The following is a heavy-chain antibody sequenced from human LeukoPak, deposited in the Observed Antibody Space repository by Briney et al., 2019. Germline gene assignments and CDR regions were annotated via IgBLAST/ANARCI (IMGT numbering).Heavy chain of an antibody. D-gene: IGHD1-26*01. CDR2: MSGSGGST. CDR1: GFTFSSYA. J-gene: IGHJ4*02. CDR3: ARGGSGSYYRPLDY. V-gene: IGHV3-23*01. Sequence: GGSLRLSCAASGFTFSSYAMSWVRQAPGKGLEWVSTMSGSGGSTYYADSVKGRFTISRDNSKNTLYLQMNSLRAEDTAVYYCARGGSGSYYRPLDYWGQGTLVTVSS.